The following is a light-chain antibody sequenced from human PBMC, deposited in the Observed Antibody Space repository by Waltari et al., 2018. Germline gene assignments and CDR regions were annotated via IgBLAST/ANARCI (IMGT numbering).Light chain of an antibody. J-gene: IGLJ2*01. CDR3: AIWDSSLSIVI. CDR1: SSNIGNNY. Sequence: QSVLTQPPSVSAAPGQRVTISCSGSSSNIGNNYVSWYQQLPGTVPKLLIFDKTQRPAGIPDPFSGSKSGTSATLDITGLQTGDEADYYGAIWDSSLSIVIFGGGTKLTVL. V-gene: IGLV1-51*01. CDR2: DKT.